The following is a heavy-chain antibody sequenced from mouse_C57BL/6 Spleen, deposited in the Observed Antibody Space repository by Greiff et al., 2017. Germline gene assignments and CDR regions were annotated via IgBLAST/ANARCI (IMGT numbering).Heavy chain of an antibody. V-gene: IGHV5-12*01. J-gene: IGHJ2*01. CDR2: ISNGGGST. Sequence: EVNVVESGGGLVQPGGSLKLSCAASGFTFSDYYMYWVRQTPEKRLEWVAYISNGGGSTYYPDTVKGRFTISRDNAKNTLYLQMSRLKSEDTAMYYCARHAWDGSLDYWGQGTTLTVSS. CDR3: ARHAWDGSLDY. CDR1: GFTFSDYY. D-gene: IGHD4-1*01.